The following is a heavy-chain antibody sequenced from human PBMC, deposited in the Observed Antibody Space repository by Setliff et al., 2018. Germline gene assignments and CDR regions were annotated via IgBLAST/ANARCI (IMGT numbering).Heavy chain of an antibody. V-gene: IGHV4-34*01. J-gene: IGHJ4*02. CDR3: ARGRNISARLLDS. D-gene: IGHD6-6*01. CDR1: GGTFSGYY. CDR2: INHRGST. Sequence: PSETLSLTCAAYGGTFSGYYWTWIRQPPGKGLEWVGEINHRGSTNYNPSLKSRVTISVDTSKDQFSLKVISMTAADTAVYYCARGRNISARLLDSWGQGTLVTVSS.